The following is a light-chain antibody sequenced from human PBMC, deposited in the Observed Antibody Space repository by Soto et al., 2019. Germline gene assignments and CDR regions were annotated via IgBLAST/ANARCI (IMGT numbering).Light chain of an antibody. CDR3: SSYTSSSTYVV. Sequence: QSALTQPASVSVSPGQSITISCTGTSSDVGGYNYVSWYQQHPGKAPKLMIYDVSNRPSGVSNRFSGSKSGNTASLTISGLQVEDGADYYWSSYTSSSTYVVFGGGTKLTVL. CDR2: DVS. J-gene: IGLJ2*01. CDR1: SSDVGGYNY. V-gene: IGLV2-14*01.